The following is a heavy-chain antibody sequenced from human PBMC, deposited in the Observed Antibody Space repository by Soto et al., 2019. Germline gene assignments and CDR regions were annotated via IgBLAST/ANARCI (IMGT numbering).Heavy chain of an antibody. CDR2: ISYDGSNK. CDR1: GFTFSSYA. V-gene: IGHV3-30-3*01. J-gene: IGHJ6*02. CDR3: ARSGNPTGGMDV. Sequence: GGSLRLSCAASGFTFSSYAMHWVRQAPGKGLEWVAVISYDGSNKYYADSVKGRFTISRDNSKNTLYLQMNSLRAEDTAVYYCARSGNPTGGMDVWSQGTTVTVSS. D-gene: IGHD3-9*01.